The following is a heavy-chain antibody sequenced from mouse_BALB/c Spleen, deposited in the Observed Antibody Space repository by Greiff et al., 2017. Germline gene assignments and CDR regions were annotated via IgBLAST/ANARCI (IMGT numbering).Heavy chain of an antibody. Sequence: QVQLKQPGAELVKPGASVKMSCKASGYTFTSYNMHWVKQTPGQGLEWIGAIYPGNGDTSYNQKFKGKATLTADKSSSTAYMQLSSLTSEDSAVYYCARGSPFDYWGQGTTLTVSS. CDR3: ARGSPFDY. CDR1: GYTFTSYN. V-gene: IGHV1-12*01. J-gene: IGHJ2*01. CDR2: IYPGNGDT.